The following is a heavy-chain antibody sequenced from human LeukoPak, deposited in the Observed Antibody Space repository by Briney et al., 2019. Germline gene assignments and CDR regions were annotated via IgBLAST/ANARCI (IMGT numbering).Heavy chain of an antibody. Sequence: SETLSLTFPVSFGSISSDSHYWGWIRPPPGNRLEWIASIYYGGATQYNPSLKSRATISIDTSNNRFSLRLTSATAADTAVYYCARWSSDWENNYFDPWGQGILVTVSS. V-gene: IGHV4-39*07. CDR1: FGSISSDSHY. CDR2: IYYGGAT. J-gene: IGHJ5*02. CDR3: ARWSSDWENNYFDP. D-gene: IGHD6-19*01.